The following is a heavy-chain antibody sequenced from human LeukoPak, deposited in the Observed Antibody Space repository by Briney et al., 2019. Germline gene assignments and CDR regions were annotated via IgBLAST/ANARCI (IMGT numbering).Heavy chain of an antibody. D-gene: IGHD1-26*01. J-gene: IGHJ4*02. CDR3: ASGTYYYFNY. CDR2: IYHSGST. CDR1: GGSISSSNW. V-gene: IGHV4-4*02. Sequence: SETLSLTCAVSGGSISSSNWWSWVRQPPGKGLEWIGEIYHSGSTNYNPSLKSRVTISVDTSKNQFSLKLNSVTAADTAVYYCASGTYYYFNYWGQGTLVTVSS.